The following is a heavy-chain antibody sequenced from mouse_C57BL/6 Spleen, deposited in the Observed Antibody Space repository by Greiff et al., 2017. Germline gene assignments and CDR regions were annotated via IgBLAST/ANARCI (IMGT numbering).Heavy chain of an antibody. V-gene: IGHV1-81*01. CDR1: GYTFTSYG. D-gene: IGHD2-5*01. CDR2: IYPRSGNT. CDR3: ARWSNYSYYFDD. Sequence: QVQLKESGAELARPGASVKLSCKASGYTFTSYGISWVKQRTGQGLEWIGEIYPRSGNTYYNEKFKGKATLTADKSSSTAYMELRSLTSEDSAVYFCARWSNYSYYFDDWGQGTTLTVSS. J-gene: IGHJ2*01.